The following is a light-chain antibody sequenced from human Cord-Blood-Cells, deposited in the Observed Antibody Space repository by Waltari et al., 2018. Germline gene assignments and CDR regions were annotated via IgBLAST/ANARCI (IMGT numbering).Light chain of an antibody. Sequence: EIVLTQSPGTPSLSPGARATLPCRASQSVSSSYLAWYQQKPGQAPRLLIYGASSRATGIPDRFSGSGSGTDFALTISRLEPEDFAVYYCQQYGSSPWTFGQGTKVEIK. CDR2: GAS. CDR3: QQYGSSPWT. CDR1: QSVSSSY. J-gene: IGKJ1*01. V-gene: IGKV3-20*01.